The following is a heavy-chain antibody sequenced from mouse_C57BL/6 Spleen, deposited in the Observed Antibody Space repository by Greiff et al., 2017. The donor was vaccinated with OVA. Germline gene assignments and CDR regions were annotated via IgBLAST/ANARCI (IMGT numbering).Heavy chain of an antibody. J-gene: IGHJ2*01. Sequence: EVKLMESGPELVKPGASVKMSCKASGYTFTDYNMHWVKQSHGKSLEWIGYINPNNGGTSYNQKFKGKATLTVNKSSSTAYMELRSLTSEDSAVYYCARDYYGSSHFDYWGQGTTLTVSS. CDR2: INPNNGGT. CDR3: ARDYYGSSHFDY. CDR1: GYTFTDYN. V-gene: IGHV1-22*01. D-gene: IGHD1-1*01.